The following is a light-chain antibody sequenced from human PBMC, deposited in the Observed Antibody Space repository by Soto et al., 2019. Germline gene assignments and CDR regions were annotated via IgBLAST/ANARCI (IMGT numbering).Light chain of an antibody. Sequence: DIVLTQSPATLSLSPGERATLSCRASQSVSTYLAWYQQKPGQAPRLLIYDASNRATGIPARFSGSGSGTDFTLTISSLEPEDLAVYYCQQRSNWPPIFTFGPGTKMDIK. V-gene: IGKV3-11*01. CDR2: DAS. CDR1: QSVSTY. CDR3: QQRSNWPPIFT. J-gene: IGKJ3*01.